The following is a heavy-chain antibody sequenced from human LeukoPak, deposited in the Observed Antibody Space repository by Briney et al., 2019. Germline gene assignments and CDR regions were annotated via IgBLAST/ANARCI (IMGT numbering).Heavy chain of an antibody. Sequence: PGGSLRLSCAASGFIFSSNWMRWVRQAPGKGLVWVSRINEDGSTTNHADSVKGRFTISRDNAKNTLCMQMNSLRAEDTAVYYCVRDLGGGSAHWGQGTLVTVSS. CDR1: GFIFSSNW. V-gene: IGHV3-74*01. CDR2: INEDGSTT. J-gene: IGHJ4*02. D-gene: IGHD1-26*01. CDR3: VRDLGGGSAH.